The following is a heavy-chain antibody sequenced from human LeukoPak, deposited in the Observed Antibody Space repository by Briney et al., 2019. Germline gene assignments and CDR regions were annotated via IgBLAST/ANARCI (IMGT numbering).Heavy chain of an antibody. V-gene: IGHV3-23*01. CDR1: GFTFSSYA. J-gene: IGHJ5*02. CDR3: AKDTITRSSYPGWFDP. CDR2: ISGSGGST. D-gene: IGHD3-16*02. Sequence: GGSLRLSCAASGFTFSSYAMSWVRQAPGKGLEWASAISGSGGSTYYADSVKGRFTISSDNSKNTLYLQMNSLRAEDTAVYYCAKDTITRSSYPGWFDPWGQGTLVTVSS.